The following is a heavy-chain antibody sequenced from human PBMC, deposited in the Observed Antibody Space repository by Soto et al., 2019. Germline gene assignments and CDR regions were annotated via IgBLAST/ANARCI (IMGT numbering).Heavy chain of an antibody. Sequence: SETLSLTCTVSGGSISSSSYYWGWIRQPPGKGLEWIGSIYYSGSTYYNPSLKSRVTISVDTSKNQFSLKLSSVTAADTAVYYCARNLPINAGDYPYYFDYWGQGTLVTVSS. V-gene: IGHV4-39*01. CDR2: IYYSGST. D-gene: IGHD4-17*01. CDR1: GGSISSSSYY. J-gene: IGHJ4*02. CDR3: ARNLPINAGDYPYYFDY.